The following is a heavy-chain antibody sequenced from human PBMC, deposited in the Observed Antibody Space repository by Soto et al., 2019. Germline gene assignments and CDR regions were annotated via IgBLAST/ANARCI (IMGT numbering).Heavy chain of an antibody. CDR1: GYTFTSYG. Sequence: ASVKVSCKASGYTFTSYGICWVRQAPGQGLEWMGWISADNGNTNYAQKLQGRVTMTTDTSTSTAYMELRSLRSDDTAVYYCARDQVPAALLGWFDPWGQGTLVTVSS. D-gene: IGHD2-2*01. J-gene: IGHJ5*02. V-gene: IGHV1-18*01. CDR2: ISADNGNT. CDR3: ARDQVPAALLGWFDP.